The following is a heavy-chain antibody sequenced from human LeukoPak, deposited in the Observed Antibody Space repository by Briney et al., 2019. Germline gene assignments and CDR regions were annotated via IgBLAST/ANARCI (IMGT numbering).Heavy chain of an antibody. V-gene: IGHV4-4*02. D-gene: IGHD6-13*01. CDR2: IYHSGST. CDR3: AGSYGSSYARRPDY. CDR1: GGSISSSNW. J-gene: IGHJ4*02. Sequence: SETLSLTCAVSGGSISSSNWWSWVRQPPGKGLEWIGEIYHSGSTNYNPSLKSRVTISVDKSKNQFSLKLSSVTAADTAVYYCAGSYGSSYARRPDYWGQGTLVTVSS.